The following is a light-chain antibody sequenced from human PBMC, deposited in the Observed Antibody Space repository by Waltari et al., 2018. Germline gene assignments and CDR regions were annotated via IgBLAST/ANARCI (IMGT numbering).Light chain of an antibody. CDR2: DTS. CDR1: QSVTNY. CDR3: QQRRDWPLT. Sequence: EIVLTQSPAILSLSPGERASLPCRASQSVTNYLAWYQQKPGQAPRLLIYDTSNRATCIPARFSGSGFGTDFTLTISSLEPEDFAVYYCQQRRDWPLTFGGGTKVEIK. J-gene: IGKJ4*01. V-gene: IGKV3-11*01.